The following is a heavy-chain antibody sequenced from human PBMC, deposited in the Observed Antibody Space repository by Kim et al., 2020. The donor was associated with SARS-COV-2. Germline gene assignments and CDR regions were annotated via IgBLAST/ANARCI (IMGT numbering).Heavy chain of an antibody. V-gene: IGHV3-23*03. Sequence: GGSLRLSCAASGFTFSSYAMSWVRQAPGKLLEWVSVIYSGGSSTYYADSVKGRFTISRDNSKNTLYLQMNSLRAEDTAVYYCAKSYGSGSYYQFLGYFD. CDR2: IYSGGSST. D-gene: IGHD3-10*01. CDR3: AKSYGSGSYYQFLGYFD. J-gene: IGHJ4*01. CDR1: GFTFSSYA.